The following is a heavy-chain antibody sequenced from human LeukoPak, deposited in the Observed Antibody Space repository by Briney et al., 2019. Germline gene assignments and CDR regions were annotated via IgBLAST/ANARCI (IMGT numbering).Heavy chain of an antibody. CDR3: ARALRRAYCSSTSCYNWFDP. CDR1: GYTLTSYY. Sequence: ASVKVSCKASGYTLTSYYMHWVRQAPGQGLEWMGIINPSGGSTSYAQKFQGRVTMTRDTSTSTVYMELSSLRSDDTAVYYCARALRRAYCSSTSCYNWFDPWGQGTLVTVSS. CDR2: INPSGGST. V-gene: IGHV1-46*01. D-gene: IGHD2-2*01. J-gene: IGHJ5*02.